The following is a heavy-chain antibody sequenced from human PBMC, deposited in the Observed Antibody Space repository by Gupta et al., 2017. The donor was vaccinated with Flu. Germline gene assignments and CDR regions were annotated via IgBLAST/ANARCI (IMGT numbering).Heavy chain of an antibody. CDR3: ASPGYYYDSSGPLDY. D-gene: IGHD3-22*01. CDR2: INHSGST. Sequence: QVQLQQWGAGLLKPSETLPLTCAVYGGSFSGYYWSWIRQPPGKGLEWIGEINHSGSTNYNPSLKSRVTISVDTSKNQFSLKLSSVTAADTAVYYCASPGYYYDSSGPLDYWGQGTLVTVSS. J-gene: IGHJ4*02. V-gene: IGHV4-34*01. CDR1: GGSFSGYY.